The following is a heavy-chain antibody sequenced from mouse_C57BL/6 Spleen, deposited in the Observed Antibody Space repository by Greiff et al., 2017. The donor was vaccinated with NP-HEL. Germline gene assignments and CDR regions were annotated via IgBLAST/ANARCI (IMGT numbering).Heavy chain of an antibody. CDR3: TNYGSSPYYLDY. CDR1: GYTFTDYE. Sequence: SGAELVRPGASVTLSCTASGYTFTDYEMHWVQQTPVHGLEWIGAIDPETGGTAYTQKFKGKVILSADKSSSTAYLELRSLTSEDSAVYYCTNYGSSPYYLDYWGQGTTLTVSS. J-gene: IGHJ2*01. V-gene: IGHV1-15*01. CDR2: IDPETGGT. D-gene: IGHD1-1*01.